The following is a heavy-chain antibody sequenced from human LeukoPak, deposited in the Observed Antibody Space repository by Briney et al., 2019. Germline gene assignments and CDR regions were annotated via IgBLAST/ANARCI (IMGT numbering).Heavy chain of an antibody. V-gene: IGHV4-31*03. CDR2: KYYSGST. Sequence: SSETLSLTCNVSGVSVRDGRDYWTWIRQHPGKGLEWIGCKYYSGSTNCNPSLKSRLTISVDTSKNLFSLQLTSVTAERTATYYCGPPSCSGISWLDVFSVWGQGTRVTVSS. D-gene: IGHD2-15*01. CDR3: GPPSCSGISWLDVFSV. CDR1: GVSVRDGRDY. J-gene: IGHJ3*01.